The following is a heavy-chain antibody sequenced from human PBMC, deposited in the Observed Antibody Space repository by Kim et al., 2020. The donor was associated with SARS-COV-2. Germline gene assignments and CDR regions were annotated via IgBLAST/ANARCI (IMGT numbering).Heavy chain of an antibody. J-gene: IGHJ6*02. CDR3: AKGIAAAGDYYYYGMDV. CDR1: GFTFDDYT. D-gene: IGHD6-13*01. Sequence: GGSLRLSCAASGFTFDDYTMHWVRQAPGKGLEWVSLISWDGGSTYYADSVKGRFTISRDNSKNSLYLQMNSLRTEDTALYYCAKGIAAAGDYYYYGMDVWGQGTTVTVSS. CDR2: ISWDGGST. V-gene: IGHV3-43*01.